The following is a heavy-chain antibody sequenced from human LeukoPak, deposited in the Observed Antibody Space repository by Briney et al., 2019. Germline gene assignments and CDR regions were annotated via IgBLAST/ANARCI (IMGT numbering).Heavy chain of an antibody. CDR3: AIGRSGYEYPARGAFDI. CDR1: GYTFTDYC. Sequence: ASVKVSCKASGYTFTDYCMHWVRPAPGQGPEWMGWINPNSGGTNYAQKFQGRVTMTRDTSISTAYMDLSRLRSDDTAVYYCAIGRSGYEYPARGAFDIWGQGTMVTVSS. D-gene: IGHD5-12*01. V-gene: IGHV1-2*02. CDR2: INPNSGGT. J-gene: IGHJ3*02.